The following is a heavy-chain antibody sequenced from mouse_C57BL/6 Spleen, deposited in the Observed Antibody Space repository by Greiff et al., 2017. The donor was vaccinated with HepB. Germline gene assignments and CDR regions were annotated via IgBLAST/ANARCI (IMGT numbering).Heavy chain of an antibody. CDR2: INPSTGGT. CDR3: ARRGYDGYYGFAY. CDR1: GYSFTGYY. V-gene: IGHV1-42*01. Sequence: SGPELVKPGASVKISCKASGYSFTGYYMNWVKQSPEKSLEWIGEINPSTGGTTYNQKFKAKATLTVDKSSSTAYMQLKSLTSEDSAVYYCARRGYDGYYGFAYWGQGTLVTVSA. J-gene: IGHJ3*01. D-gene: IGHD2-3*01.